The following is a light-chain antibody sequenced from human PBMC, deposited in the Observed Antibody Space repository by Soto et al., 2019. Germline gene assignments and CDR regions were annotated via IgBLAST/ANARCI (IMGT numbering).Light chain of an antibody. CDR2: GAS. J-gene: IGKJ2*01. V-gene: IGKV3-15*01. CDR1: QSVSSN. Sequence: EIVMTQSPATLSVSPGERATLSCRASQSVSSNLAWYQQKPGQAPRLLIYGASTRATGTPARFRGSGSGTEFTLTISSLQSEDFAGYYCHQYNNWPPNTFGQGTKLEIK. CDR3: HQYNNWPPNT.